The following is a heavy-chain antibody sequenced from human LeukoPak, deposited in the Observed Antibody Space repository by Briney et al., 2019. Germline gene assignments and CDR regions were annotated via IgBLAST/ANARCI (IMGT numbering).Heavy chain of an antibody. CDR1: GGSISSYY. CDR2: IYYSGST. Sequence: SETLSLTCTVSGGSISSYYWSWIRQPPGKGLEWIGYIYYSGSTNYNPSLKSRVTISVDTSKNQFSLRLSSVTAADTAVYYCARDRLSSGWYSGFDYWGQGTLVTVSS. V-gene: IGHV4-59*01. D-gene: IGHD6-19*01. J-gene: IGHJ4*02. CDR3: ARDRLSSGWYSGFDY.